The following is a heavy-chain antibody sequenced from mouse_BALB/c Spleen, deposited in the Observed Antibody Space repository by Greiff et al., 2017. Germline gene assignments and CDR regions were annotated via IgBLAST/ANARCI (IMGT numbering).Heavy chain of an antibody. CDR1: GYTFTDYW. Sequence: QVQLQQPGAELVMPGASVKMSCKASGYTFTDYWMHWVKQRPGQGLEWIGAIDTSDSYTSYNQKFKGKATLTVDESSSTAYMQLSSLTSEDSAVYYCARFMITTNFDVWGAGTTVTVSS. CDR3: ARFMITTNFDV. D-gene: IGHD2-4*01. CDR2: IDTSDSYT. V-gene: IGHV1-69*01. J-gene: IGHJ1*01.